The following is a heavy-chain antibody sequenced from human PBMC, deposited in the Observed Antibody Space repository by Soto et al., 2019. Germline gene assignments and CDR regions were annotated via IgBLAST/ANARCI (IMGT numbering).Heavy chain of an antibody. CDR3: ARGATVTQYDY. CDR1: GVSVSSGSFY. V-gene: IGHV4-61*01. Sequence: QVHLQDSGPGLVKPSETLSLTCTVSGVSVSSGSFYWAWIRQPPGKGLEWIGFISYSGTTNYNHSVKSRVTISDDTSRSQISLMVSSLTAENTALYYCARGATVTQYDYWGQGTLCTVSS. CDR2: ISYSGTT. D-gene: IGHD4-17*01. J-gene: IGHJ4*02.